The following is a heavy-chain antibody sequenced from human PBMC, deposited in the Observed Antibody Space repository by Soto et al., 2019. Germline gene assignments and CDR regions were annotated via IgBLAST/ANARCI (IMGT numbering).Heavy chain of an antibody. CDR1: GGSFSGYY. V-gene: IGHV4-34*01. CDR3: ARGGWYVFDY. D-gene: IGHD6-19*01. Sequence: SETLSLTCAVYGGSFSGYYWSWIRQPPGKGLEWIGEINHSGSTNYNPSLKSRVTISVDTSKNQFSLKLSPVTAADTAVYYCARGGWYVFDYWGQGTLVTVSS. CDR2: INHSGST. J-gene: IGHJ4*02.